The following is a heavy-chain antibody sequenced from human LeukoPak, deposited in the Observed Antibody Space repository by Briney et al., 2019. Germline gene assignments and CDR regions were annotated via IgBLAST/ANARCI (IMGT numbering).Heavy chain of an antibody. V-gene: IGHV3-74*01. CDR1: GFTFSSYW. J-gene: IGHJ5*02. Sequence: GGSLRLSCAASGFTFSSYWMHWVRQAPGKGLVWVSRINSDGSSTSYADSVKGRFTISRDNAKNTLYLQMNSLRAEDTAVYYCARGSSAYYDILTGFHNWFDPWGQGTLVTVSS. CDR2: INSDGSST. CDR3: ARGSSAYYDILTGFHNWFDP. D-gene: IGHD3-9*01.